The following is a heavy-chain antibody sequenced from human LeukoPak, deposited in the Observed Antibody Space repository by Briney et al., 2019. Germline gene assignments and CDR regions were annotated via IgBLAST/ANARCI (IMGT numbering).Heavy chain of an antibody. J-gene: IGHJ4*02. CDR2: TNHGGSA. V-gene: IGHV4-34*01. D-gene: IGHD2-15*01. Sequence: SETLSLTCAVYGGSFSGYYWSWIRQPPGKGLEWIGETNHGGSANYNPSLKSRVTISVDTSKNQFSLKLSSVTAADTAVYYCARVRDCSGGSCRALDYWGQGTLVTVSS. CDR3: ARVRDCSGGSCRALDY. CDR1: GGSFSGYY.